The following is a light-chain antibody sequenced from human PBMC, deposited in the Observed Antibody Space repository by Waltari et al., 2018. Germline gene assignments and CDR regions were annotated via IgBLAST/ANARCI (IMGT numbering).Light chain of an antibody. CDR2: GAS. Sequence: EIVLTQSPGTLSLSPGERGTLSCRASQSVSRFLAWYQQKPGQAPRLLIYGASTRATGIPDRFSGSGSGTDFSLTISRLEPEDFAVYYCQKYDRLPAIFGQGTKVEIK. V-gene: IGKV3-20*01. CDR3: QKYDRLPAI. J-gene: IGKJ1*01. CDR1: QSVSRF.